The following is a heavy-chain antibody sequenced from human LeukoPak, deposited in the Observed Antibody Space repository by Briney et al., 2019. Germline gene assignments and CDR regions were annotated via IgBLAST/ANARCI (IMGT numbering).Heavy chain of an antibody. D-gene: IGHD4-17*01. CDR1: GGSISSYY. CDR3: ARVPTTVTTGGYWHFDL. Sequence: PSETLSLTCTVPGGSISSYYWSWIRQPPGKGLEWIGNIYYSGSTNYNPSLKSRVTISVDMSKNHFSLKLSSVTAADTAVYYCARVPTTVTTGGYWHFDLWGRGTLVTVSS. V-gene: IGHV4-59*01. J-gene: IGHJ2*01. CDR2: IYYSGST.